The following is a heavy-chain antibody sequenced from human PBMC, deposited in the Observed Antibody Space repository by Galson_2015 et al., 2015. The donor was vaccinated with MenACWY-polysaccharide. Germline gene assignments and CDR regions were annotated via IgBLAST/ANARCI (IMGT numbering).Heavy chain of an antibody. D-gene: IGHD3-10*01. Sequence: SLRLSCAGSGLTFSSYGMGWVRQAPGKGLEWVSGLSPTTGNTYYADSVRGRFTISRDNSKNTLYLQMDSLRAEDTALYYCAKGAAHYGSGNDYDYWGQGTQVTVPS. V-gene: IGHV3-23*01. CDR1: GLTFSSYG. CDR2: LSPTTGNT. J-gene: IGHJ4*02. CDR3: AKGAAHYGSGNDYDY.